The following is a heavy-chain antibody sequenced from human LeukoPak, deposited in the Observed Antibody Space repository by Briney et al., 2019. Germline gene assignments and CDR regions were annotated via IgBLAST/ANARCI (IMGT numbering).Heavy chain of an antibody. CDR2: ISYDGSVK. V-gene: IGHV3-30*18. CDR1: GFTFSTSG. Sequence: GRCVRLSRPASGFTFSTSGMQWVRQDPGKGLEWVAVISYDGSVKNYTYSVKAVFTIFRDNSNNTLYLQMNRLSVQDPAVSYCANRAPIAAAGPVPFDYWGQGTLVTVSS. CDR3: ANRAPIAAAGPVPFDY. J-gene: IGHJ4*02. D-gene: IGHD6-13*01.